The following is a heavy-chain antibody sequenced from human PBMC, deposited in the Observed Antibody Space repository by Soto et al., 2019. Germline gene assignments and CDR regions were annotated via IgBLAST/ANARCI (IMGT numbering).Heavy chain of an antibody. J-gene: IGHJ6*02. Sequence: QLQLQESGSGLVKPSQTLSLTCAVSGGSMSSGAYSWSWIRQPPGKGLEWIGYIYHSGSTYYSPSLKSRVTIPVDRSKTQFSLRLSAVTAAHTAVYYCARIRTFAGPASMDVWGQGTTVTVSS. CDR1: GGSMSSGAYS. CDR2: IYHSGST. D-gene: IGHD2-8*01. CDR3: ARIRTFAGPASMDV. V-gene: IGHV4-30-2*01.